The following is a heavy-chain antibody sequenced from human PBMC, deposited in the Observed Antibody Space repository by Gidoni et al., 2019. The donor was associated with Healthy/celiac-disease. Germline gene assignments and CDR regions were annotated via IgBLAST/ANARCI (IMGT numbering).Heavy chain of an antibody. V-gene: IGHV4-34*01. J-gene: IGHJ4*02. CDR2: INHSGST. D-gene: IGHD1-26*01. CDR3: ARRRWELLRVGDCIDY. Sequence: QVQLQQWGAGLLTPSETLSLTCAVYGGSFSGYYWSWIRQPPGKGLEWIGEINHSGSTNYNPSLKSRVTISVDTSKNQFSLKLSSVTAADTAVYYCARRRWELLRVGDCIDYWGQGTLVTVSS. CDR1: GGSFSGYY.